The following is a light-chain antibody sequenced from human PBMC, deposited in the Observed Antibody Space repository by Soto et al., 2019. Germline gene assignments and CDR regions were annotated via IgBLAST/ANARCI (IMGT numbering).Light chain of an antibody. CDR2: GAS. CDR3: QQYSSSLWK. Sequence: EIVLTQSPATLSLSPGEIATVSCRASQSISSSYLAWYQQKPGQAPKLLIYGASSRATGIPARFSGSGSGTDFTLTISRLEPEDFAVYYCQQYSSSLWKCGQGTKVDIK. J-gene: IGKJ1*01. V-gene: IGKV3-20*01. CDR1: QSISSSY.